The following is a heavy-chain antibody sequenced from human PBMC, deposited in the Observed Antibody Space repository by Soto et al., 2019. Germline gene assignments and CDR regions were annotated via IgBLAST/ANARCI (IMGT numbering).Heavy chain of an antibody. V-gene: IGHV4-31*03. Sequence: SETLSLTCTVSGGSISSGGYYWSWIRQHPGKGLEWIGYIYYSGSTYYNPSLKSRVTISVDTSKNQFSLRLSSVTAADTAVYYCARGQLGRDYYYYYGMDVWGQGTTVTVSS. D-gene: IGHD6-6*01. J-gene: IGHJ6*02. CDR2: IYYSGST. CDR3: ARGQLGRDYYYYYGMDV. CDR1: GGSISSGGYY.